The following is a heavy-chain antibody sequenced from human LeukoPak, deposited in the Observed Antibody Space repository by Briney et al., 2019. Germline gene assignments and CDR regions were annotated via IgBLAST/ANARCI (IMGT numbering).Heavy chain of an antibody. J-gene: IGHJ3*02. CDR1: GFTFSNAW. CDR3: TTAPYYDTAWKAFDI. D-gene: IGHD3-22*01. V-gene: IGHV3-15*01. CDR2: IKIKTDGGTA. Sequence: PGGSLRLSCAASGFTFSNAWMSWVRQAPGKGLEWVGRIKIKTDGGTADYAAPVKGRFTISRDDSKNELYLQMHSLKTEDTAVYYCTTAPYYDTAWKAFDIWGQGTMVTVSS.